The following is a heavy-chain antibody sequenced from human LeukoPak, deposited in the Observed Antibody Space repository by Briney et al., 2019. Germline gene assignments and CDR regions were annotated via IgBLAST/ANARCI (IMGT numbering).Heavy chain of an antibody. V-gene: IGHV3-23*01. CDR3: AKDASNYFWYFDL. CDR2: ISNNGGYT. D-gene: IGHD1-1*01. Sequence: GGSLRLSCAASGFTFSSSAMSWVRQAPGKGLEWVSAISNNGGYTYYADSVQGRFTISRDNSKSTLCLQMSSLRAEDTAVYYCAKDASNYFWYFDLWGRGTLVTVSS. J-gene: IGHJ2*01. CDR1: GFTFSSSA.